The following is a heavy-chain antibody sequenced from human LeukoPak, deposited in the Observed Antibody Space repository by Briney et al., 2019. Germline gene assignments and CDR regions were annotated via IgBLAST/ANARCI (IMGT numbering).Heavy chain of an antibody. V-gene: IGHV4-31*03. CDR3: ARGQSSSWYGLDY. CDR2: IYYSGST. J-gene: IGHJ4*02. D-gene: IGHD6-13*01. CDR1: GGSISSGNYY. Sequence: SETLSLTCTVSGGSISSGNYYWSWIRQHPGKGLEWIGYIYYSGSTYYNPSLKSRVTISLDTSKNQLSLKVSSVTAADMAVYYCARGQSSSWYGLDYWGQGTLVTVSS.